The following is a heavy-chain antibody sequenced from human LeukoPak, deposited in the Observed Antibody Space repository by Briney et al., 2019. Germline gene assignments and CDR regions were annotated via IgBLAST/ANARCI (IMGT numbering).Heavy chain of an antibody. D-gene: IGHD3-22*01. J-gene: IGHJ4*02. V-gene: IGHV3-53*05. Sequence: GGSLRLSCAASGFTVSSNYMSWVRQAPGKGLEWVSVIYSGGSTYYADSVKGRFTISRDNSKNTLYLQMNSLRAEDTAVYYCARGSSPMIVTDYWGQGTLVTVSS. CDR3: ARGSSPMIVTDY. CDR2: IYSGGST. CDR1: GFTVSSNY.